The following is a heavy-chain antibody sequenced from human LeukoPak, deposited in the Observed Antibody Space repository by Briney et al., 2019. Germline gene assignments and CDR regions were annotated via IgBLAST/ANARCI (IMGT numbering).Heavy chain of an antibody. D-gene: IGHD2-2*01. CDR2: MNPNSGNT. Sequence: EASVKVSCKASGYTFTSYDINWVRQATGQGLEWMGWMNPNSGNTSYAQKFQGRVTMTRNTSISTAYMELSSLRSEDTAVYYCAGGAVVPAAMSPYYYYGMDVWGQGTTVTVSS. CDR1: GYTFTSYD. V-gene: IGHV1-8*01. J-gene: IGHJ6*02. CDR3: AGGAVVPAAMSPYYYYGMDV.